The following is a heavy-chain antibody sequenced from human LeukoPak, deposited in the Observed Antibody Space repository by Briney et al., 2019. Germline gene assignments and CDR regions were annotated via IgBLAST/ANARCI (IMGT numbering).Heavy chain of an antibody. CDR3: AKSYFRSGWKTDAFDI. J-gene: IGHJ3*02. D-gene: IGHD6-19*01. Sequence: PGGSLRLSCAASGFTFSSYGMHWVRHAPGKGLECLAFISYDGSNKYYADSVKGRFTISRDNSKNTLYLQMNSLRAEDTAVYYCAKSYFRSGWKTDAFDIWGQGTMVSVSS. V-gene: IGHV3-30*18. CDR1: GFTFSSYG. CDR2: ISYDGSNK.